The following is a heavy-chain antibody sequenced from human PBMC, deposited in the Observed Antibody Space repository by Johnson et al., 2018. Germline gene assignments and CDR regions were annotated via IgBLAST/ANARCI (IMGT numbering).Heavy chain of an antibody. CDR1: GFTVSSNY. CDR2: IYSGGST. CDR3: ARGVSSGWDINYYYYMDV. D-gene: IGHD6-19*01. V-gene: IGHV3-53*01. Sequence: VQLVQSGGGLMQPGGSLRLSCAASGFTVSSNYMSWVRQAPGKGLEWVSVIYSGGSTYYADSVKGRFTNSRDNSKNSLYLQMNSRRAEDTAVYYCARGVSSGWDINYYYYMDVWGKGTTVTVSS. J-gene: IGHJ6*03.